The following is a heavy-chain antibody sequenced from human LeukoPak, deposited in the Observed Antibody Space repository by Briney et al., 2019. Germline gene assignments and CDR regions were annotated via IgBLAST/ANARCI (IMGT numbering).Heavy chain of an antibody. J-gene: IGHJ6*02. V-gene: IGHV3-23*01. Sequence: GGSLRLSCAASGFTFSSYAMSWVRQAPGKGLEWVSAISGSGGSTYYADSVKGRFTISRDNSKNTLYLQMNSLRAEDTAVYYCARKGSLNYYGMDVWGQGTTVTVSS. CDR2: ISGSGGST. CDR1: GFTFSSYA. CDR3: ARKGSLNYYGMDV. D-gene: IGHD2-8*01.